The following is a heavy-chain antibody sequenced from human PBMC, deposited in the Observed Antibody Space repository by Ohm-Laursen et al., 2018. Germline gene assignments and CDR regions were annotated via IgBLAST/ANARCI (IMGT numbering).Heavy chain of an antibody. CDR3: ARGLWWFDP. Sequence: TLSLTWAVSGYSISSGYFWGWIRQPPGKGLEWIGTIYHSGSTYYNPSLKSRVTISVDTSKNQFSLKLGYVTAADTALYYCARGLWWFDPWGQGTLVTVSS. J-gene: IGHJ5*02. CDR2: IYHSGST. V-gene: IGHV4-38-2*01. CDR1: GYSISSGYF.